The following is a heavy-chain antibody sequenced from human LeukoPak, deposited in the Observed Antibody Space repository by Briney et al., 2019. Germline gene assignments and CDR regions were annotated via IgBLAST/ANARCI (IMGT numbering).Heavy chain of an antibody. J-gene: IGHJ4*02. V-gene: IGHV4-61*02. CDR2: IYTSGST. Sequence: SETLSLTCSVTGGSISSGSYYWSWLRQPAGRGLEWIGRIYTSGSTNYNPSLKSRVTISVDTSKNQFSLKLSSVTAADTAVYYCARAYSNYGSWYFDYWGQGTLVTVSS. CDR3: ARAYSNYGSWYFDY. CDR1: GGSISSGSYY. D-gene: IGHD4-11*01.